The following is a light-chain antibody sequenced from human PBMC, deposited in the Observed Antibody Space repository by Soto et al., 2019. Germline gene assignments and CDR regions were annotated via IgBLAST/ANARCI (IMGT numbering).Light chain of an antibody. Sequence: QSVLTQPPSASGTPGQRVTISCSGSSSNIGGYYVSWYQQLPGTAPKVLIYRNNHRPSGVPDRFSGSKSGTSASLAISGLRSDDEADYYCAAWDDSLSGYVFGTGTQLTVL. CDR3: AAWDDSLSGYV. CDR1: SSNIGGYY. J-gene: IGLJ1*01. CDR2: RNN. V-gene: IGLV1-47*01.